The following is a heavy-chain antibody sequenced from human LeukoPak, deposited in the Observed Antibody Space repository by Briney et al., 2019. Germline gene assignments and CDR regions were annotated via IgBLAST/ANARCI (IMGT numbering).Heavy chain of an antibody. CDR3: ARGRLGRYSGGYTRTYNWFDP. CDR2: INPNSGGT. V-gene: IGHV1-2*02. CDR1: GYTFTGYY. D-gene: IGHD1-26*01. J-gene: IGHJ5*02. Sequence: ASVKVSCKASGYTFTGYYMHWVRQAPGQGLEWMGWINPNSGGTNYAQKFQGRVTMTRDTSISTAYMELSRLRSDDTAVYYCARGRLGRYSGGYTRTYNWFDPWGQGTLVTVSS.